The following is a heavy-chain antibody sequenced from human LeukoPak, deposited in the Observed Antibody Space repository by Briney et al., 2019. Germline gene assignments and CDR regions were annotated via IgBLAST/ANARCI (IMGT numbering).Heavy chain of an antibody. CDR3: ARVAVVLHYFDY. CDR2: ISRSSTL. J-gene: IGHJ4*02. Sequence: GGSLRLSCAASGFTFSDYYMNWVRQAPGKGLALVSSISRSSTLYYADSVKGRFTISRDNAKNSLCLQMNSLRAEDTAVSDCARVAVVLHYFDYWGQGTLVTVSS. V-gene: IGHV3-69-1*01. D-gene: IGHD6-19*01. CDR1: GFTFSDYY.